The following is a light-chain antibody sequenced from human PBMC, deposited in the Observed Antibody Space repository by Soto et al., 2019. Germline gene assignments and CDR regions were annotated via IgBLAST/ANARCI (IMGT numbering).Light chain of an antibody. CDR2: GAS. Sequence: ERVMTQSPATLSVSPGERATLSCRASQSVGGDLAWYQQKPGQAPRLLIYGASSRAPGIPDRFSGSGSGTEFTLTISSLQSEDFAIYFCQQYVTWPLTFGGGTKVDIK. CDR3: QQYVTWPLT. V-gene: IGKV3-15*01. CDR1: QSVGGD. J-gene: IGKJ4*01.